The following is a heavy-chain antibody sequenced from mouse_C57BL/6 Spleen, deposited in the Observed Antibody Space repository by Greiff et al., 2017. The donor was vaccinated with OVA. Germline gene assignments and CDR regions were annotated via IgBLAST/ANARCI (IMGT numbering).Heavy chain of an antibody. CDR2: INPNYGTT. CDR3: SRGDYYVSSWYFDV. CDR1: GYSFTDYN. J-gene: IGHJ1*03. V-gene: IGHV1-39*01. D-gene: IGHD1-1*01. Sequence: EVQLQQSGPELVKPGASVKISCKASGYSFTDYNMNWVKQSNGKSLEWIGVINPNYGTTSYNQKFKGKATLTVDQSSSTAYMQLNSLTSEDSSFYYCSRGDYYVSSWYFDVWGTGTTVTVSS.